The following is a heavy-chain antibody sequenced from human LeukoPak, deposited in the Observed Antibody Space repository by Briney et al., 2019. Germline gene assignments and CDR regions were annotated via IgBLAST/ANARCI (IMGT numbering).Heavy chain of an antibody. J-gene: IGHJ4*02. CDR3: AREGILVRGLLGSITLDY. Sequence: GGSLRLSCAASGFTFSSFVVHWVRQAPGKGLEWVAAISYDGSNKYYADSVKGRFTISRDNSKNTLYLHMNSLRAEDTAVYYCAREGILVRGLLGSITLDYWGQGTLVTVSS. CDR2: ISYDGSNK. V-gene: IGHV3-30-3*01. D-gene: IGHD3-10*01. CDR1: GFTFSSFV.